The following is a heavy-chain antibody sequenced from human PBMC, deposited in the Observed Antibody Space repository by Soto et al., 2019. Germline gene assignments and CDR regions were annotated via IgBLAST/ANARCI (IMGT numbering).Heavy chain of an antibody. V-gene: IGHV4-4*02. CDR1: GGSVSDKRW. Sequence: SETLSLTCALSGGSVSDKRWWTWVRQTPGKGLEWIGETFRKGDTNYNAFLKSRVSISIDKSRNQVSLILTSVTAADTAVYYCARDQIGYSYGSTIVWFDPWGQGTLVTVSS. D-gene: IGHD5-18*01. CDR3: ARDQIGYSYGSTIVWFDP. J-gene: IGHJ5*02. CDR2: TFRKGDT.